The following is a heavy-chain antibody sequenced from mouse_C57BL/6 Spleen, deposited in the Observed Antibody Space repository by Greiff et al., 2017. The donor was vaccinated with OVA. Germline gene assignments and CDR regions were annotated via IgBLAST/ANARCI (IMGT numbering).Heavy chain of an antibody. Sequence: EVQLQESGGGLVQPGGSMKLSCVASGFTFSNYWMNWVRQSPEKGLEWVAQIRLKSDNYATHYAESVKGRFTISRDDSKSSVYLQMNNLRAEDTGIYYCTLITTVVPDFDYWGQGTTLTVSS. CDR2: IRLKSDNYAT. CDR3: TLITTVVPDFDY. D-gene: IGHD1-1*01. J-gene: IGHJ2*01. CDR1: GFTFSNYW. V-gene: IGHV6-3*01.